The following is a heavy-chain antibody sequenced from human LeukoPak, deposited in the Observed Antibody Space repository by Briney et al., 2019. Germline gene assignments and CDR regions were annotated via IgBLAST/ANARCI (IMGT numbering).Heavy chain of an antibody. CDR3: AKGSASSGYPRDY. CDR1: GFTFTTYG. Sequence: PGGSLRVSCADPGFTFTTYGMSWVCQAPGKGLGWVSGISSSGGNTYYADSVKGRFTISRDNSKSTLYLQMNSLRVEDTAVYYCAKGSASSGYPRDYWGQGSLVTVYS. J-gene: IGHJ4*02. V-gene: IGHV3-23*01. CDR2: ISSSGGNT. D-gene: IGHD3-22*01.